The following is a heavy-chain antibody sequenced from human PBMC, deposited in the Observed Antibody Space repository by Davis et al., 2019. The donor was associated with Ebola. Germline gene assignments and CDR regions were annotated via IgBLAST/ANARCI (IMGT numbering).Heavy chain of an antibody. CDR3: VKEGTTTIWVDSDN. CDR1: AFTFSSYA. CDR2: ISSSGKT. V-gene: IGHV3-64D*08. D-gene: IGHD1-26*01. J-gene: IGHJ4*02. Sequence: GGSLRLSCAAPAFTFSSYAMTWVRQAPGKGLEYVSVISSSGKTYYADSVKGRFTISRDNSQNNVYLQMTSLRVEDTAVYYCVKEGTTTIWVDSDNWGQGTLVTVSS.